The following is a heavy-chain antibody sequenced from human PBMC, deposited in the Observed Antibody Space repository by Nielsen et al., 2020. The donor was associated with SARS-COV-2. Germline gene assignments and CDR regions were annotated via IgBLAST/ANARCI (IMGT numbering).Heavy chain of an antibody. J-gene: IGHJ6*02. Sequence: ASVKVSCKASGYTFTSYYMHWVRQAPGQGLEWMGIINPSGGRTSYAQKFQGRVTMTRVTSTSTVYMELSSLRSEDTAVYYCARDSSSWYIEHSAYGMDVWGQGTTVTVSS. V-gene: IGHV1-46*01. CDR1: GYTFTSYY. CDR2: INPSGGRT. CDR3: ARDSSSWYIEHSAYGMDV. D-gene: IGHD6-13*01.